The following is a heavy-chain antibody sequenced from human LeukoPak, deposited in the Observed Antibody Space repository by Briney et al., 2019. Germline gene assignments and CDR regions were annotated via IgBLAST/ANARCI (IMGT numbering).Heavy chain of an antibody. CDR2: INPSGGNT. Sequence: ASVKVSCKASGYTFTSYYMHWVRQAPGQGLEWMGIINPSGGNTRNAQKFQGRVTMTRDMSTSTVYMELSRLRSDDTAVYYCARDRVVVAASFRFDPWGQGTLVTVSS. CDR1: GYTFTSYY. D-gene: IGHD2-15*01. V-gene: IGHV1-46*01. J-gene: IGHJ5*02. CDR3: ARDRVVVAASFRFDP.